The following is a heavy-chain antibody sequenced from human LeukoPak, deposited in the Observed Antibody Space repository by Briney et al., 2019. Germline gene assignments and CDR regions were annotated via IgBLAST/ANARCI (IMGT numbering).Heavy chain of an antibody. CDR3: ARLDLGYGGRGNYYGMDV. V-gene: IGHV4-39*01. J-gene: IGHJ6*02. CDR1: GGSISSSSYY. D-gene: IGHD4-23*01. Sequence: PSETLSLTCTVSGGSISSSSYYWGWIRQPPGKGLEWIGSIYYSGSTYYNPSLKSRVTISVDTSKNQFSLKLSSVTAADTAVYYCARLDLGYGGRGNYYGMDVWGQGTTVTASS. CDR2: IYYSGST.